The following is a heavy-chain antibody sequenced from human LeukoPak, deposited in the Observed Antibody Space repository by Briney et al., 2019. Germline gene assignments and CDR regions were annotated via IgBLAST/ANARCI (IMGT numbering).Heavy chain of an antibody. CDR1: GFTFDDYA. V-gene: IGHV3-9*01. D-gene: IGHD3-9*01. J-gene: IGHJ4*02. CDR2: ISWNSGSI. CDR3: AEAHSLRYFDWLSPFDY. Sequence: PGRSLRLSCAASGFTFDDYAMHWVRQAPGKGLEWVSGISWNSGSIGYADSVKGRFTISRDNAKNSLYLQMNSLRAEDTALYYCAEAHSLRYFDWLSPFDYWGQGTLVTVSS.